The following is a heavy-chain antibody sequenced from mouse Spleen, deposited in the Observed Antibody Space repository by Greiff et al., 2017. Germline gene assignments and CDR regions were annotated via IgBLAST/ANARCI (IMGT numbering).Heavy chain of an antibody. J-gene: IGHJ2*01. D-gene: IGHD2-14*01. Sequence: QVQLQQPGAELVKPGASVKLSCKASGYTFTSYWMHWVKQRPGQGLEWIGMIHPNSGSTNYNEKFKSKATLTVDKSSSTAYMQLSSLTSEDSAVYYCARRRYDDGFDYWGQGTTLTVSS. V-gene: IGHV1-64*01. CDR1: GYTFTSYW. CDR3: ARRRYDDGFDY. CDR2: IHPNSGST.